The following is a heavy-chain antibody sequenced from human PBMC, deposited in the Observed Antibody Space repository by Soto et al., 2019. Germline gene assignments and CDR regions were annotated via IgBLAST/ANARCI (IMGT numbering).Heavy chain of an antibody. CDR2: IYPGDSDT. CDR3: ARSEYSYGYRLYYFDY. CDR1: GYSFTSYW. Sequence: PGESLKISCKGSGYSFTSYWIGWVRQMPGKGLEWMGIIYPGDSDTRYSPSFQGQVTISADKSISTAYLQWSSLKASDTAMYYCARSEYSYGYRLYYFDYWGQGTLVTVSS. V-gene: IGHV5-51*01. J-gene: IGHJ4*02. D-gene: IGHD5-18*01.